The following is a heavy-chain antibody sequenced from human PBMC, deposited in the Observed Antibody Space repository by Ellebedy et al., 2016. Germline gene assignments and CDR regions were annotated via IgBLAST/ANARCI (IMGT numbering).Heavy chain of an antibody. CDR1: GFTFSSYA. Sequence: GESLKISCAASGFTFSSYAVSWVRQAPGKGLEWVSTISGSGGSTYYADSVKGRFTISRDNSKNTLYLQMSSLRADDTAVYYCARDRGSYDGLDYWGQGTLVTVSS. J-gene: IGHJ4*02. CDR3: ARDRGSYDGLDY. CDR2: ISGSGGST. D-gene: IGHD1-26*01. V-gene: IGHV3-23*01.